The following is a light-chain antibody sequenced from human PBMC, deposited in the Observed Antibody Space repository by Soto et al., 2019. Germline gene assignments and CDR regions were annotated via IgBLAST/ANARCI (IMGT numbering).Light chain of an antibody. V-gene: IGKV3-11*01. CDR3: QQRSNWPRALT. CDR2: DAS. Sequence: EIVLTQSPATLSLSPGERATLSCRASQSVSSYLAWYQQKPGQAPRLLIYDASNRATGIPARFSGSGSGTDFTLTISSLEPEDFAVYYCQQRSNWPRALTFGGGTRWRSN. J-gene: IGKJ4*01. CDR1: QSVSSY.